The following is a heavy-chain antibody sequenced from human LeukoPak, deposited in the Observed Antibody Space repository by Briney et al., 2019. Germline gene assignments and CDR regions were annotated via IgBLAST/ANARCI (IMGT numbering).Heavy chain of an antibody. CDR3: AKDRSGSYSCDY. CDR1: GFTVSSNY. V-gene: IGHV3-53*01. CDR2: IYSGGST. D-gene: IGHD1-26*01. J-gene: IGHJ4*02. Sequence: PGGSLRLSCAASGFTVSSNYMSWVRQAPGKGLEWVSVIYSGGSTYYADSVKGRFTISRDNSKNTLYLQMNSLRAEDTAVYYCAKDRSGSYSCDYWGQGTLVTVSS.